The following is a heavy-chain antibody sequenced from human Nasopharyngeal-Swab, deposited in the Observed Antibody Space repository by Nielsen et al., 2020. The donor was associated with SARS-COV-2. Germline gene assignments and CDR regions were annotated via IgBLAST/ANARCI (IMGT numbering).Heavy chain of an antibody. V-gene: IGHV3-21*01. D-gene: IGHD6-6*01. CDR1: GFTFRSYS. CDR2: ISSSSSYI. J-gene: IGHJ4*02. Sequence: GGSLRLSCAASGFTFRSYSMNWVRQAPGEGLEWVSSISSSSSYIYYADSVKGRFTISRDNAKNSLYLQMNSLRAEDTAVYYGARDWDSSSPGPYYFDYWGQGTLVTVSS. CDR3: ARDWDSSSPGPYYFDY.